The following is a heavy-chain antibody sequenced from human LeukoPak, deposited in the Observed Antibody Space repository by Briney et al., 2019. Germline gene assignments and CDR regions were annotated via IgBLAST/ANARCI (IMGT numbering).Heavy chain of an antibody. CDR1: GYTFSDYY. V-gene: IGHV1-2*02. Sequence: ASVKVSCKASGYTFSDYYMHWVRQAPGQGLEWMGWINPNSGDTDYAQKFQGRVTLTTDTSISTAYMELIRLRSDDTAVYYCARETATPDWGIGECFDPWGRGTLVTVSS. CDR3: ARETATPDWGIGECFDP. J-gene: IGHJ5*02. CDR2: INPNSGDT. D-gene: IGHD3-10*01.